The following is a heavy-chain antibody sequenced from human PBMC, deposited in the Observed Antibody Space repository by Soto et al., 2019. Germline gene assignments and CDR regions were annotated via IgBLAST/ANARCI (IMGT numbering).Heavy chain of an antibody. CDR1: GASVISGTYY. J-gene: IGHJ5*02. CDR3: ALDAGFSYASTWFDT. V-gene: IGHV4-61*01. CDR2: IYYTGST. D-gene: IGHD5-18*01. Sequence: QVQLQESGPGLVKPSETLSLTCTVSGASVISGTYYWSWIRQAPGKGLEWVGHIYYTGSTNYNPSLNYLVTMSVNTSNNQNVMPVTSVTSADYAGAYCALDAGFSYASTWFDTLGQGTLVTVSS.